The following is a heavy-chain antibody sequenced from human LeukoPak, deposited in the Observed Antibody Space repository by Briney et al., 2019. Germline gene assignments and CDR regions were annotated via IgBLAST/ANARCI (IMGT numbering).Heavy chain of an antibody. V-gene: IGHV4-61*02. D-gene: IGHD4-23*01. CDR1: GGSISSGSYY. CDR2: IYTRGST. Sequence: PSQTLSLTCTVSGGSISSGSYYWSWIRQPAGKGLEWIGRIYTRGSTNYNPSLKSRVTISVDTSKNQFSLKLSSVTAADTAVYYCARDRRSGGNYYYYYMDVWGKGTTVTISS. CDR3: ARDRRSGGNYYYYYMDV. J-gene: IGHJ6*03.